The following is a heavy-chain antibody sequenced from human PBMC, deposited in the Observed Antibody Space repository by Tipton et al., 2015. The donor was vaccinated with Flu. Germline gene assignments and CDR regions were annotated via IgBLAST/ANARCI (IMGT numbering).Heavy chain of an antibody. D-gene: IGHD4-17*01. CDR3: ARRKTVTTRLTYFDY. Sequence: TLSLTCTVSGGSISCSSYYWGWIRQPPGKGLEWIGSIYYSGSTYYNPSLKSRVTISVDTSKNQFSLKLSSVTAADTAVYYCARRKTVTTRLTYFDYWGQGTLVTVSS. J-gene: IGHJ4*02. CDR2: IYYSGST. CDR1: GGSISCSSYY. V-gene: IGHV4-39*07.